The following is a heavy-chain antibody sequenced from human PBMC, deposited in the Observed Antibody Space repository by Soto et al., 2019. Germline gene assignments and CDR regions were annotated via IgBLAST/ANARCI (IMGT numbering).Heavy chain of an antibody. V-gene: IGHV4-59*01. CDR1: GGSISSYY. D-gene: IGHD6-6*01. CDR3: ARLRGSSSPNFDH. Sequence: ETLSLTCTVSGGSISSYYWSWIRQPPGKGLEWIGYIYYSGSTNYNPSLKSRVTISVDTSKNQFSLKLSSVTAADTAVYYCARLRGSSSPNFDHCGQGTLVTVSS. CDR2: IYYSGST. J-gene: IGHJ4*02.